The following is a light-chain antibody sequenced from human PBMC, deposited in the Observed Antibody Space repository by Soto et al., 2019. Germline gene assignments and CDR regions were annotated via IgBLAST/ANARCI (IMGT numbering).Light chain of an antibody. J-gene: IGKJ2*01. CDR3: QQYGTSPYT. CDR2: SAS. Sequence: EIVLTQSPGTLSSSPGERATLSCRASQSVSSSYLAWYQQKPGQAPRLLIYSASSRATGIPDRFSGSGSGTDFTLTISRLEPEDFAVYYCQQYGTSPYTFGQGTKLDIK. CDR1: QSVSSSY. V-gene: IGKV3-20*01.